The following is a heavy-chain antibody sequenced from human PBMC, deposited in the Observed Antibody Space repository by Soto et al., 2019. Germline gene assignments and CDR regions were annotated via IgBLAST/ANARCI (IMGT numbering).Heavy chain of an antibody. D-gene: IGHD1-26*01. CDR1: GFTFSRLG. V-gene: IGHV3-30*18. CDR2: ISYDGSEK. J-gene: IGHJ4*02. Sequence: QVQLVESGGGVVQPGRSLRLSCAASGFTFSRLGMHWVRQAPGKGLEWVAVISYDGSEKYYADSVKGRFTISRDNSKNTLSLQMNSRRAEDTAVYYCVKERTGTWDFDYWGQGTRVTVSS. CDR3: VKERTGTWDFDY.